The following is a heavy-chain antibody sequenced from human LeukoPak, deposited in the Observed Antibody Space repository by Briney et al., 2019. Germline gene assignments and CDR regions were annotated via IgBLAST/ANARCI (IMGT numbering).Heavy chain of an antibody. CDR1: GGTFSSYA. CDR2: IIPIFGTA. D-gene: IGHD2/OR15-2a*01. CDR3: AREIGVYFVY. V-gene: IGHV1-69*05. J-gene: IGHJ4*02. Sequence: SVKVSCKASGGTFSSYAISWVRQAPGQGLGWMGGIIPIFGTANYAQKFQGRVTITTDESTSTAYTELSSLRSEDTAVYYCAREIGVYFVYWGQGTLVTVSS.